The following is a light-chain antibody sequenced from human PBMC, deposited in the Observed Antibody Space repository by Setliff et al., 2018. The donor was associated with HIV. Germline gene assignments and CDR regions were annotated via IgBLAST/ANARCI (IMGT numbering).Light chain of an antibody. CDR3: SSYAGNNTCV. CDR1: TSDVGGYNY. CDR2: EVT. J-gene: IGLJ1*01. V-gene: IGLV2-8*01. Sequence: QSALTQPASVSGSPGQSITISCTGTTSDVGGYNYVSWYQQHPGEAPKLMIYEVTKRPSGVPDRFSGSKSGNTASLTVSGLQAEDEADYYCSSYAGNNTCVFGSGTKVTVL.